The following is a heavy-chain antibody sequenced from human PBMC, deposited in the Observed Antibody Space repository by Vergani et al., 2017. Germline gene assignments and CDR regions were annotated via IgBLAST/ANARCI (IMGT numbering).Heavy chain of an antibody. Sequence: QVQLVESGGGVVQPGGSLRLSCAASGFSFGSYGMHWVRVRQAPGKGLEWLAYLRYDGTTKQYADSVKGRFTISRDNSKNTLYLQMDSLRPEDTAMFYCVKDRVASIGFDDWGQGTQVTVSS. V-gene: IGHV3-30*02. J-gene: IGHJ4*02. CDR2: LRYDGTTK. CDR3: VKDRVASIGFDD. CDR1: GFSFGSYG. D-gene: IGHD2-2*01.